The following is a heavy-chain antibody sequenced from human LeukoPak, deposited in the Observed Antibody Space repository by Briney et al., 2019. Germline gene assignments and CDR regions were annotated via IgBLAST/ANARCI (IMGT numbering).Heavy chain of an antibody. Sequence: GGSLRLSCAASGFTVSSNYMSWVRQAPGKGLEWVSVIYSGGSTYYADSVKGRFTISRDNSKNTLYLQMNSLRAEDTAVYYCARDPVTGAFDIWGQGTMVTVSS. J-gene: IGHJ3*02. D-gene: IGHD4-17*01. CDR1: GFTVSSNY. CDR3: ARDPVTGAFDI. CDR2: IYSGGST. V-gene: IGHV3-66*01.